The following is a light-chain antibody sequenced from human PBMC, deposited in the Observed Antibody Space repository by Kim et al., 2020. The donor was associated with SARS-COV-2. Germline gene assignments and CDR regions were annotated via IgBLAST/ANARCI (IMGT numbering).Light chain of an antibody. Sequence: SVSPGERATPSCRASQSVSSNLAWYQQKPGQAPRLLISGASTRATDIPARFSGSGSGTEFTLTITSLQSEDFAVYYCQHYNNWPLTFGGGTKLEI. CDR2: GAS. CDR1: QSVSSN. V-gene: IGKV3-15*01. CDR3: QHYNNWPLT. J-gene: IGKJ4*01.